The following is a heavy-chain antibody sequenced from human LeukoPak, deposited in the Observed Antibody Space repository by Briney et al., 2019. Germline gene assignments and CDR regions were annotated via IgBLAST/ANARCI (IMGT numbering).Heavy chain of an antibody. Sequence: PGRSLRLSCTASGFTFGDYALSWVRQAPGKGLEWLGFIRSRTYGGTTEYAASVKGRFTVSRDDSKSIAYLQMDSLISEDTAVYYCARAYDSMGYYQCYWGQGTLVTVSS. CDR3: ARAYDSMGYYQCY. V-gene: IGHV3-49*04. CDR2: IRSRTYGGTT. CDR1: GFTFGDYA. D-gene: IGHD3-22*01. J-gene: IGHJ4*02.